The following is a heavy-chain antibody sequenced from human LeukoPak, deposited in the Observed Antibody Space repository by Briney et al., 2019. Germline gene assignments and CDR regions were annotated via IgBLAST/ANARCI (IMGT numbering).Heavy chain of an antibody. CDR2: IYSGGST. V-gene: IGHV3-53*01. CDR1: GFTVSSYY. Sequence: GGSLRLSCVASGFTVSSYYVSWVRQAPGKGLEWVSVIYSGGSTYYADSVEGRFTVSRDNSKNTLYLEMRSLRAEDTAVYYCARRERGAAAGTDYYYYYYMDVWGKETTVTVSS. CDR3: ARRERGAAAGTDYYYYYYMDV. J-gene: IGHJ6*03. D-gene: IGHD6-13*01.